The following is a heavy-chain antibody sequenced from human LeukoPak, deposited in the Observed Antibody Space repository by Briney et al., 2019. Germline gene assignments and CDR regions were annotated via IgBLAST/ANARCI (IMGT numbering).Heavy chain of an antibody. V-gene: IGHV3-43*01. D-gene: IGHD5-24*01. CDR2: IGWDGGGT. CDR1: GFSFDDYT. J-gene: IGHJ4*02. Sequence: GGSLRLSCAASGFSFDDYTMHWGRHAPGKTLEWGSLIGWDGGGTYYADSVKGRFTISRDNSKNSLYLQMNSLRTEDTALYFCAKDKSGDGYNNYFDYWGEGTLVTVSS. CDR3: AKDKSGDGYNNYFDY.